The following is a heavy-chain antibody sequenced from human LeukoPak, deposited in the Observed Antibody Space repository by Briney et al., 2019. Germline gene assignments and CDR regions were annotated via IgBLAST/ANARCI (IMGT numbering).Heavy chain of an antibody. V-gene: IGHV3-30-3*01. Sequence: GGSLRLSCAASGFTFSSYAMHWVRQAPGKGLEWVAVISYDGSNKYYADSVKGRFTISRDNSKNTLYLQMNSLRAEDTAVYYCARDSSVAGKGGSFDYWGQGTLVTVSS. D-gene: IGHD6-19*01. CDR1: GFTFSSYA. J-gene: IGHJ4*02. CDR2: ISYDGSNK. CDR3: ARDSSVAGKGGSFDY.